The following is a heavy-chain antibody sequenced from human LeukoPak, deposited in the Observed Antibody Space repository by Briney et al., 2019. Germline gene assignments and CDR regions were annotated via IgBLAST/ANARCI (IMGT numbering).Heavy chain of an antibody. V-gene: IGHV5-51*01. CDR1: EYGFTNYW. Sequence: GESLKISCKGSEYGFTNYWIGWVRQMPGKGLEWMGIIYPGDSDTRYSPSFQGQVTISADKSISTAYLQWSSLKASDTAMYYCARYPRIVVVPAAPDYWGQGTLVTVSS. D-gene: IGHD2-2*01. CDR3: ARYPRIVVVPAAPDY. CDR2: IYPGDSDT. J-gene: IGHJ4*02.